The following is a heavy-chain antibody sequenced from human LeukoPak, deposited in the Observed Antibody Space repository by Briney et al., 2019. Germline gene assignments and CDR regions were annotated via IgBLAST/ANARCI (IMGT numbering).Heavy chain of an antibody. CDR1: GGSISSSSYY. CDR3: AHLASYFDY. J-gene: IGHJ4*02. CDR2: LYHSGST. V-gene: IGHV4-39*01. Sequence: KSSETLSLTRTVSGGSISSSSYYWGWIRQPPGKGLEWIGSLYHSGSTYYNPSLKNRVTISVDTSKNQFSLKLSSVTAADTAVYYCAHLASYFDYWGQGTLVTVSS.